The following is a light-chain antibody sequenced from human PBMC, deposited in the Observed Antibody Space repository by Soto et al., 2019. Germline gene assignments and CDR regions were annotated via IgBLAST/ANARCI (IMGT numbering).Light chain of an antibody. CDR1: SSNVGTYDL. V-gene: IGLV2-23*01. CDR3: CSFAVGAALV. Sequence: QSALTQPASVSASPGQSITISCTGTSSNVGTYDLVSWYQHHPDKAPKLIIYEGTKLPSGISSRFSGSKSGNTASLTISGLQAEDDADYYCCSFAVGAALVFGGGTKVTVL. CDR2: EGT. J-gene: IGLJ2*01.